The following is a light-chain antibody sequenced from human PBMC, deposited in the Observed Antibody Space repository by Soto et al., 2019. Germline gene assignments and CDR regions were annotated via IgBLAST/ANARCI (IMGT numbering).Light chain of an antibody. CDR2: WAS. V-gene: IGKV4-1*01. J-gene: IGKJ3*01. CDR1: QSVLYSPNNKNY. CDR3: QHYYTTPPA. Sequence: DIVMTQSTDSLAVSLGERATINCKSSQSVLYSPNNKNYLAWFQQKPGLPPKLIIYWASTRESGVPDRFSGSGSGTDVTLTISSLQAEDVAVYYCQHYYTTPPAFGPGTKVDIK.